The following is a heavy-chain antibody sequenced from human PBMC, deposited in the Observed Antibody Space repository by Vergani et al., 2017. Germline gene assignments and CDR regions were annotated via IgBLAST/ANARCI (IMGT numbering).Heavy chain of an antibody. CDR3: ARALTYYYDSSGYWLSFDI. D-gene: IGHD3-22*01. CDR1: GGSISSGGYY. V-gene: IGHV4-31*01. CDR2: IYYSGRT. J-gene: IGHJ3*02. Sequence: QVQLQESGPGLVKPSQTLSLTCTVSGGSISSGGYYWSWIRQHPGKGLEWIGYIYYSGRTYYNPSLKSLVTISVDTSKNQFSLKLSSVTAADTAVYYCARALTYYYDSSGYWLSFDIWGQGTMVTVSS.